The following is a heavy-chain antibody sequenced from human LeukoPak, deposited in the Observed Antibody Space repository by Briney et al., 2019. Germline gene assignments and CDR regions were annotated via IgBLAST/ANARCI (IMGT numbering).Heavy chain of an antibody. CDR3: ARHPLYCTNGVCRYYYYYMDV. Sequence: SETLSLTCTASGGSISSYYWSWIRQPPGKGLEWIGYIYYSGSTNYNPSLKSRVTISVDTSKNQFSLKLSSVTAADTAVYYCARHPLYCTNGVCRYYYYYMDVWGKGTTVTVSS. CDR2: IYYSGST. V-gene: IGHV4-59*08. D-gene: IGHD2-8*01. J-gene: IGHJ6*03. CDR1: GGSISSYY.